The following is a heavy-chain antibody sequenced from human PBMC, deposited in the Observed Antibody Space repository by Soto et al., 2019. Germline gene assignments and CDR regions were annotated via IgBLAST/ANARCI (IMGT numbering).Heavy chain of an antibody. CDR1: GGSISSGDYY. V-gene: IGHV4-30-4*01. D-gene: IGHD6-13*01. CDR3: ARGTGYSGRWYWFDP. Sequence: QVQLQESGPGLVKPSQTLSLTCTVSGGSISSGDYYWSWIRQPPGKGLEWTGYIYCSGSTYYNPSLKSRVTISVDTSKDQCSLKLSSVTAADTAVYYCARGTGYSGRWYWFDPWGQGTLVTVSS. CDR2: IYCSGST. J-gene: IGHJ5*02.